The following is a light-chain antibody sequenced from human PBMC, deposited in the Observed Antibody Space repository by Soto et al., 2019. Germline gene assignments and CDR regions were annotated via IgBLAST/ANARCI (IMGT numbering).Light chain of an antibody. Sequence: ESHMTNGQSSLSTSVPVSVPITFRASQSISSYLNWYQQKPGKAPKLLIYDASTLESGVPSRFSGTGSGTEFTFSITSLQPEDFGTYYCQQCYMGWTFGQGTKVDI. CDR3: QQCYMGWT. CDR1: QSISSY. J-gene: IGKJ1*01. CDR2: DAS. V-gene: IGKV1-39*01.